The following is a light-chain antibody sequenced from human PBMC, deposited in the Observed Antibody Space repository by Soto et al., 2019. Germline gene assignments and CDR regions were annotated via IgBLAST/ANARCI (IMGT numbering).Light chain of an antibody. CDR3: QNRASWPLI. J-gene: IGKJ4*01. Sequence: EIVLTQSPVTLSLSPGERATLSCRASQSVSSYLAWYQQKPGQAPRLLIYDVSNRATGIPARFSGSGSGTDFTLTIGSLDPEAVAVYYCQNRASWPLIFGGGTTVEIK. CDR2: DVS. CDR1: QSVSSY. V-gene: IGKV3-11*01.